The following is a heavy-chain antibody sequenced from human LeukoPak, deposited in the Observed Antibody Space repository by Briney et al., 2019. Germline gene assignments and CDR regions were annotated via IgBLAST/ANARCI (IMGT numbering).Heavy chain of an antibody. D-gene: IGHD5-18*01. V-gene: IGHV4-31*03. CDR2: ISYSGST. Sequence: SETLSLTCTVSGVSISSGGYYWSWIRQHPGKGPEWIGYISYSGSTYYNPSLNSRVTISVGTSKSQFSLKLSFVTAADTAVYYCARVRGYSYGELDYWGQGTLVTVSS. CDR3: ARVRGYSYGELDY. CDR1: GVSISSGGYY. J-gene: IGHJ4*02.